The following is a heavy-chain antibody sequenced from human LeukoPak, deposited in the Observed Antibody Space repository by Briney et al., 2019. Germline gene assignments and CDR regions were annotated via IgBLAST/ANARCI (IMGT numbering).Heavy chain of an antibody. V-gene: IGHV4-34*01. CDR1: GGSFSGYY. CDR2: INHSGST. D-gene: IGHD2-15*01. J-gene: IGHJ4*02. CDR3: AVIVVVAATPFDY. Sequence: PSETLSLTCAVYGGSFSGYYWSWIRQPPGKGLEWIGEINHSGSTNYNPSLKSRVTISVDTSKNQFSLKLSSVTAADTAVYYCAVIVVVAATPFDYWGQGTLVTVSS.